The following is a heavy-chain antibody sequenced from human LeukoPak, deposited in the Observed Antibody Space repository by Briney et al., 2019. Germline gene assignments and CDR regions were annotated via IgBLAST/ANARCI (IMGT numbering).Heavy chain of an antibody. CDR3: ARVSPYYDFWSGYKDLNYFDY. D-gene: IGHD3-3*01. CDR1: GFTFSSYW. J-gene: IGHJ4*02. Sequence: PGGSLRLSCAASGFTFSSYWVHWVRQAPGKGLVWVSRINSDGSSTSYADSVKGRFTISRDNAKNTPYLQMNSLRAEDTAVYYCARVSPYYDFWSGYKDLNYFDYWGQGTLVTVSS. V-gene: IGHV3-74*01. CDR2: INSDGSST.